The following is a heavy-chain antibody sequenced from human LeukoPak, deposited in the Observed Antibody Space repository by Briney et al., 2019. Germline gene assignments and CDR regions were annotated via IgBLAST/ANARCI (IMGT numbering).Heavy chain of an antibody. CDR3: ARARRDIVVVPAAINFDY. V-gene: IGHV4-31*03. D-gene: IGHD2-2*02. J-gene: IGHJ4*02. CDR2: IYYSGST. CDR1: GGSVSSGGYY. Sequence: SQTLSLTCTVSGGSVSSGGYYWSWIRQHPGKGLEWIGYIYYSGSTYYNPSLKSRVTISVDTSKNQFSLKLSSVTAADTAVYYCARARRDIVVVPAAINFDYWGQGTLVTVSS.